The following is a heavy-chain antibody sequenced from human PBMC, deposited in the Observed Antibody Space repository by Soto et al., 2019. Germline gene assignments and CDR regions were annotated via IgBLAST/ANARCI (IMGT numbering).Heavy chain of an antibody. CDR3: ARANVGPPGGGSWTMPFDF. J-gene: IGHJ4*02. CDR1: GGSVRNYY. CDR2: IDTGGST. Sequence: QVQLQESGPGLVKPSETLSLTCSVSGGSVRNYYWRWFRQPAVKGLEWIGRIDTGGSTNYNPSLKCRVTLSVDTSKNQFSLRLTSVTAADTAVYYWARANVGPPGGGSWTMPFDFWCQGTLVTVSS. V-gene: IGHV4-4*07. D-gene: IGHD2-15*01.